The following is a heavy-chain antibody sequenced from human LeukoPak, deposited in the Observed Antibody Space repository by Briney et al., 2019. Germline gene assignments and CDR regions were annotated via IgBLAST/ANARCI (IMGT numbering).Heavy chain of an antibody. V-gene: IGHV1-69*05. D-gene: IGHD3-22*01. CDR3: ARTRGGDSSGYYFPIDAFDI. J-gene: IGHJ3*02. Sequence: SVKVSCKASGYTFTSYGISWVRQVPGQGLEWMGGIIPIFGTANYAQKFQGRVTITTDESTSTAYMELSSLRSEDTAVYYCARTRGGDSSGYYFPIDAFDIWGQGTMVTVSS. CDR2: IIPIFGTA. CDR1: GYTFTSYG.